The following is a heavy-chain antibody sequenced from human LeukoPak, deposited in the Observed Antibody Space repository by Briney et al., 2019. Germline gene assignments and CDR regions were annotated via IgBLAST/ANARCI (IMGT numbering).Heavy chain of an antibody. Sequence: ASVKVSCKASGYTFTGYYVHWVRQAPGQGLEWIGWINPNSGDTNYAQKFQGRVTMTRDTSISTAYMELSGLRSDDTAVYYCARVEGGDCSHTSCHAPWGYWGQGTLVTVSS. J-gene: IGHJ4*02. CDR2: INPNSGDT. CDR1: GYTFTGYY. CDR3: ARVEGGDCSHTSCHAPWGY. D-gene: IGHD2-2*01. V-gene: IGHV1-2*02.